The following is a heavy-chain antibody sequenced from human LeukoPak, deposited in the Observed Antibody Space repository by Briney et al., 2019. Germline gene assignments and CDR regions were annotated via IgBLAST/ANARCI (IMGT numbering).Heavy chain of an antibody. CDR2: IYTGGNT. CDR3: ARANYVWGSYVY. V-gene: IGHV4-4*07. CDR1: GGSISDYY. J-gene: IGHJ4*02. D-gene: IGHD3-16*01. Sequence: SETLSFTCTVSGGSISDYYWSWIRQPAGKGLEWIGHIYTGGNTNYNPSLESRVTMSVDTSKNQFSLKLRSVTAADTAVYYCARANYVWGSYVYWGQGTLVTVSS.